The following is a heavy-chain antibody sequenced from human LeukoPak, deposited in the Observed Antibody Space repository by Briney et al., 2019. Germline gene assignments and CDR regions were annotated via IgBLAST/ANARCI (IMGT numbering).Heavy chain of an antibody. V-gene: IGHV1-69*04. CDR2: IIPILGIA. J-gene: IGHJ4*02. D-gene: IGHD4-17*01. CDR3: ARGLVGGDYYGDYGVY. Sequence: ASVKVSCKASGGTFSSYAISWVRQAPGQGLEWMGRIIPILGIANYAQKFQGRVTMTRDTSISTAYMELSRLRSDDTAVYYCARGLVGGDYYGDYGVYWGQGTLVTVSS. CDR1: GGTFSSYA.